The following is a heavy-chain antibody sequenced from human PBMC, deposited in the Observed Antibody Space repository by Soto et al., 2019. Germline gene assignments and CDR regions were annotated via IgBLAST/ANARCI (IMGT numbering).Heavy chain of an antibody. V-gene: IGHV3-23*01. CDR3: AKGLGLTYYDFWSGYLGHRFDP. D-gene: IGHD3-3*01. CDR1: GFTFSSYA. Sequence: EVQLLESGGGLAQPGGSLRLSCAASGFTFSSYAMSWVRQAPGTGLECVSVISGGGETTYYADSVKGRFTISRDNSKNTLYLQMNSLRAEDTAVYYCAKGLGLTYYDFWSGYLGHRFDPWGQGTLVTVSS. J-gene: IGHJ5*02. CDR2: ISGGGETT.